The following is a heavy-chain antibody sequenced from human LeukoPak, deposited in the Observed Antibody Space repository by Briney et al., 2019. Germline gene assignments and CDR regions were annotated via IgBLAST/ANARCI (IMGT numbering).Heavy chain of an antibody. CDR1: GGTFSSYA. D-gene: IGHD3-3*01. J-gene: IGHJ4*02. CDR3: AREFSDFWSGPLFDY. Sequence: GASVKVSCKASGGTFSSYAISWVRQAPGQGLEWMGGIIPIFGTANYAQKFQGRVTITADKSTSTAYMELSSLRSEDTAVYYCAREFSDFWSGPLFDYWGQGTLVTVSS. V-gene: IGHV1-69*06. CDR2: IIPIFGTA.